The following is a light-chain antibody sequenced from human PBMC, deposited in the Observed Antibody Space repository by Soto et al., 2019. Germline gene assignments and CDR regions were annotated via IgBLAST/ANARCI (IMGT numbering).Light chain of an antibody. V-gene: IGKV3-15*01. CDR1: QSVNIN. CDR3: QQYGSSSWT. Sequence: EIVMTQSPATLSVSPGERATLSCRASQSVNINLAWYQQKPGQAPRLLIFGASSRANGIPARFSGSGSGTDFTLSISRLEPEDFAVYYCQQYGSSSWTFGQGTKVDIK. J-gene: IGKJ1*01. CDR2: GAS.